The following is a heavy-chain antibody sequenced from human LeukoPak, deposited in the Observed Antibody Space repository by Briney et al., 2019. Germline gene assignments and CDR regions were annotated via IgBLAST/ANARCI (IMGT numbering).Heavy chain of an antibody. V-gene: IGHV3-48*01. CDR3: ASQVSYYDSSGYYAFDY. Sequence: GGSLRLSCAASGFTFSSYAMSWVRQAPGKGLEWVSYISSSSSTIYYADSVKGRFTISRDNAKNSLYLQMNSLRAEGTAVYYCASQVSYYDSSGYYAFDYWGQGTLVTVSS. CDR2: ISSSSSTI. CDR1: GFTFSSYA. D-gene: IGHD3-22*01. J-gene: IGHJ4*02.